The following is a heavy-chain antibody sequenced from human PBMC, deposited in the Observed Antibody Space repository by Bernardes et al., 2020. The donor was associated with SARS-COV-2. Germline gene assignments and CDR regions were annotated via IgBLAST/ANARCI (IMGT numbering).Heavy chain of an antibody. J-gene: IGHJ5*02. CDR3: ATGGVSPAS. D-gene: IGHD2-8*01. V-gene: IGHV3-7*01. CDR1: GLTFSRNW. Sequence: GGSLRLSCAASGLTFSRNWMTWGRQAPGKGLEWVASIKYDGSEKYYVDSVKGRFTISRDNTKNSLYLQMNSLTNEDTALYDCATGGVSPASWGQGTRVTVSS. CDR2: IKYDGSEK.